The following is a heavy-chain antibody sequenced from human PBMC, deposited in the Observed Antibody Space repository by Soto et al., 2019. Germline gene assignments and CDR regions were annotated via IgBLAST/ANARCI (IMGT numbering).Heavy chain of an antibody. D-gene: IGHD6-19*01. Sequence: ASVKVSCKASGYTFTGYYMHWVRQAPGQGLEWMGWINPNSGGTNYAQKFQGWVTMTRDTSISTAYMELSSLRSEDTAVYYCARGGSSGWYGNYYYGMDVWGQGTTVTVSS. CDR1: GYTFTGYY. J-gene: IGHJ6*02. CDR3: ARGGSSGWYGNYYYGMDV. CDR2: INPNSGGT. V-gene: IGHV1-2*04.